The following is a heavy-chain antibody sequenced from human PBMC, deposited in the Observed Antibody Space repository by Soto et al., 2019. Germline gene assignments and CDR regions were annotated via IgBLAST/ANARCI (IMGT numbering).Heavy chain of an antibody. J-gene: IGHJ4*02. CDR1: GGSISSYY. CDR3: ASDSSGSYYFAY. V-gene: IGHV4-59*01. Sequence: QVQLQELGPGLVKPSETLSLTCTVSGGSISSYYWSWIRQPPGKGLEWIGYIYYSGSTNYNPSLKSRVTISVDTSKNQFSLKVSSVTAADTAVYYCASDSSGSYYFAYWGQGTLVTVSS. CDR2: IYYSGST. D-gene: IGHD6-19*01.